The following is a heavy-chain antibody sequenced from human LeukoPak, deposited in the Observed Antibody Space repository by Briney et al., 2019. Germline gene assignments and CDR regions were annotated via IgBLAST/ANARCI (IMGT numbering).Heavy chain of an antibody. D-gene: IGHD6-19*01. CDR2: ISGTGDKA. CDR3: AKLVAVAGRNY. J-gene: IGHJ4*02. Sequence: GGTLSLSCEASGFTFSSYGMGWVRQPPGKGLEWVSSISGTGDKAYYADSVKGRFTFSRDNSKNTLYLQMNSLRAEDTAVYYCAKLVAVAGRNYWGQGTLVTVSS. CDR1: GFTFSSYG. V-gene: IGHV3-23*01.